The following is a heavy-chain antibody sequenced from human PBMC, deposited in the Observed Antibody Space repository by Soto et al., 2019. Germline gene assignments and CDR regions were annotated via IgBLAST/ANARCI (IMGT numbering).Heavy chain of an antibody. D-gene: IGHD3-22*01. CDR2: INHSGST. CDR1: GGSFSGYY. CDR3: ARGYYDSSGYPKEDY. Sequence: SETLSLTCAVYGGSFSGYYWSWIRQPPGKGLEWIGEINHSGSTNYNPSLKSRVTISVDTSKNQCSLKLSSVTAADTAVYYCARGYYDSSGYPKEDYWGQGTLVTVSS. V-gene: IGHV4-34*01. J-gene: IGHJ4*02.